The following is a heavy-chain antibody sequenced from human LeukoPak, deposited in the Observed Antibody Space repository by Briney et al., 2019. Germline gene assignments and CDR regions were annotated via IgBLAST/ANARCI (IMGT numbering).Heavy chain of an antibody. CDR3: ARGSTNYDFWSGSNDY. V-gene: IGHV1-2*02. J-gene: IGHJ4*02. CDR1: GYTFTGYY. CDR2: INPNSGGT. D-gene: IGHD3-3*01. Sequence: GASVKVSCKASGYTFTGYYMHWVRQAPGQGLEWMGWINPNSGGTNYAQKFQGRVTMTRDTSISTAYMELSRLRSDDTAVYYCARGSTNYDFWSGSNDYWGQGTLVTVSS.